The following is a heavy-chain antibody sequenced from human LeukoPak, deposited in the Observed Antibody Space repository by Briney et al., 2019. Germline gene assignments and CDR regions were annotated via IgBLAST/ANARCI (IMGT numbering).Heavy chain of an antibody. V-gene: IGHV1-69*05. CDR2: IIPIFGTA. CDR1: GGTFSSYA. D-gene: IGHD6-19*01. CDR3: ARVVRYSSGPLTDLLPYSFDY. J-gene: IGHJ4*02. Sequence: GASVKVSCKASGGTFSSYAISWVRQAPGQGLEWMGGIIPIFGTANYAQEFQGRVTITRDTSASTAYMELSSLRSEDTAVYYCARVVRYSSGPLTDLLPYSFDYWGQGTLVTVSS.